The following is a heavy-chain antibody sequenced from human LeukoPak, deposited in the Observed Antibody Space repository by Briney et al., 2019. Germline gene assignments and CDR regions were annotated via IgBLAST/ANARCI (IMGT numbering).Heavy chain of an antibody. J-gene: IGHJ4*02. CDR3: ARDLGGIAAAGHDY. Sequence: GGSLRLSCAASGFTFSSYEMNWVRQAPGKGLEWVSYISSSSSTIYYADSVEGRFTISRDNAKNSLYLQMNSLRAEDTAVYYCARDLGGIAAAGHDYWGQGTLVTVSS. CDR1: GFTFSSYE. V-gene: IGHV3-48*01. CDR2: ISSSSSTI. D-gene: IGHD6-13*01.